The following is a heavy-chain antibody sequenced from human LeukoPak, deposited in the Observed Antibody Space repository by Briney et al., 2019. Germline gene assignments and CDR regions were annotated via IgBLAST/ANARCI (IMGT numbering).Heavy chain of an antibody. CDR3: AGYCSGGSCYPYYYYYGMDV. J-gene: IGHJ6*02. V-gene: IGHV1-18*04. CDR2: ISAYNGNT. Sequence: ASVKVSCKASGYTFTSYYMHWVRQAPGQGLEWMGWISAYNGNTNYAQKLQGRVTMTTDTSTSTAYMELRSLRSDDTAVYYCAGYCSGGSCYPYYYYYGMDVWGQGTTVTVSS. D-gene: IGHD2-15*01. CDR1: GYTFTSYY.